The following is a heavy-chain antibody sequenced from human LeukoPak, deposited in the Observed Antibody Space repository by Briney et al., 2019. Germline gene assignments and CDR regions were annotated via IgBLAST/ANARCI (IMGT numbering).Heavy chain of an antibody. CDR1: GFSFGSYW. J-gene: IGHJ4*02. Sequence: AGGSLRLSCAASGFSFGSYWIAWVRQAPGKGLEWVANIKEDGSEKYYVDSVKGRFTISRGNAKNSLSLQMSSLRAEDTAVYYCARSTAGFDYWGQGTLVTVSS. D-gene: IGHD1-1*01. V-gene: IGHV3-7*01. CDR3: ARSTAGFDY. CDR2: IKEDGSEK.